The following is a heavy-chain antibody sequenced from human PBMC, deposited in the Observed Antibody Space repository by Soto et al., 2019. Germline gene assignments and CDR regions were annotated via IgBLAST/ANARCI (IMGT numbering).Heavy chain of an antibody. CDR1: GYTFTDYY. CDR3: ARGPYGDNAFDI. J-gene: IGHJ3*02. D-gene: IGHD4-17*01. CDR2: IAPHRDGT. Sequence: QVQVVQSGAEVKKPGASVKVSCKASGYTFTDYYMHWIRQAPGQGLEWMGWIAPHRDGTEFAQKFQGRITLTGDTSISTAYMELKGVTSADTAVYFCARGPYGDNAFDIWGQGTMVTVSS. V-gene: IGHV1-2*02.